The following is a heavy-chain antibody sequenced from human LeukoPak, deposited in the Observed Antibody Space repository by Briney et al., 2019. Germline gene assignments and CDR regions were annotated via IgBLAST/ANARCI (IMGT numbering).Heavy chain of an antibody. CDR2: INPNSGGT. J-gene: IGHJ4*02. V-gene: IGHV1-2*02. CDR3: ARDYYDSSAEKDY. Sequence: ASVKVSCKASGYTFTGYYMHWVRQAPGQGLEWMGWINPNSGGTNYAQKFQGRVTMTRDTSISTAYMELSRLRSDDTAVYYCARDYYDSSAEKDYGGQGTLVTVSS. D-gene: IGHD3-22*01. CDR1: GYTFTGYY.